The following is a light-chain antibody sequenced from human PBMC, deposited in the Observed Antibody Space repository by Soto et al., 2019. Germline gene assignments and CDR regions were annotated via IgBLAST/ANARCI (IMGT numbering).Light chain of an antibody. CDR1: QSVSTN. Sequence: EIVMTQSPATLSVSPGERVTLSCRASQSVSTNLAWYQQKPGQAPRLLIYDTSTRATGLPATFSASGSGTEFTLTIDTLPSDDFAVYSCQQYDGRPLTFGGGTKVESK. CDR2: DTS. J-gene: IGKJ4*01. CDR3: QQYDGRPLT. V-gene: IGKV3-15*01.